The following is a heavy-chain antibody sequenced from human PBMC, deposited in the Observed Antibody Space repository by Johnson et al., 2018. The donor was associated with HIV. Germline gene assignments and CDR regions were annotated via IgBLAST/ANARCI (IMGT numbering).Heavy chain of an antibody. J-gene: IGHJ3*02. CDR3: ARGGLTVAGWDAFDI. Sequence: QVQLVESGGGVVQPGRSLRLSCAASGFTFSSYAMHWVRQTPGKGLEWVAVISSDGSNKYYADSVKGRFTISRDNSKNTLYLQMNSLRAEDTTVYYCARGGLTVAGWDAFDIWGQGTMVTVSS. D-gene: IGHD6-19*01. V-gene: IGHV3-30-3*01. CDR2: ISSDGSNK. CDR1: GFTFSSYA.